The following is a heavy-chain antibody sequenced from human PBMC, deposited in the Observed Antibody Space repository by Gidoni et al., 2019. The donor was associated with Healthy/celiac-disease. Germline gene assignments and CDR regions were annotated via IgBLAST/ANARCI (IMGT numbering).Heavy chain of an antibody. J-gene: IGHJ4*02. CDR1: GGSFSGYS. CDR2: INHSGST. V-gene: IGHV4-34*01. CDR3: ARGLRSITIFGVVIPLGFDY. D-gene: IGHD3-3*01. Sequence: QVQLQQWGAGLLKPSETLSLTCAVYGGSFSGYSWRSIRQPPGQGLEWIGEINHSGSTNSNPSLKSRVTISVDTSKNQFSLKLSSVTAADTAVYYCARGLRSITIFGVVIPLGFDYWGQGTLVTVSS.